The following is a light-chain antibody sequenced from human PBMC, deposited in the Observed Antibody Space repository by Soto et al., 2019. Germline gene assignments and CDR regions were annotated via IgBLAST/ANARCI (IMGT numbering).Light chain of an antibody. CDR1: TSDVAGYNF. CDR2: DVS. CDR3: CSYAGSCNYV. Sequence: QSALTQPRSVSGSPGQSVTISFTGTTSDVAGYNFVSWYQQHPGKAPKLMIYDVSKRPSGVPDRFSGSKSCYTASLTISGLQAEDESDYYCCSYAGSCNYVFGTGTKVTVL. V-gene: IGLV2-11*01. J-gene: IGLJ1*01.